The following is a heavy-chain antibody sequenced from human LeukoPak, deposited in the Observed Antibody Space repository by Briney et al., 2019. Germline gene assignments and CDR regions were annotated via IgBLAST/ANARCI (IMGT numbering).Heavy chain of an antibody. CDR2: IYPGDSDT. V-gene: IGHV5-51*01. D-gene: IGHD6-13*01. J-gene: IGHJ6*02. CDR1: GYSFTSYW. CDR3: ARQTNSSSWYYYYYGMDV. Sequence: GESLKISCKGSGYSFTSYWIGWVRQMPGKGLEWMGIIYPGDSDTRYSPSFQGQVTISADKSISTAYLQWSSLKASDTATYYCARQTNSSSWYYYYYGMDVWGQGTTVTVSS.